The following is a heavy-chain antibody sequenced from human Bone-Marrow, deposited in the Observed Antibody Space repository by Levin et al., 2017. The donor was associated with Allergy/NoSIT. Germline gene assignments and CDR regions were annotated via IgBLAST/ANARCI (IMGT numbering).Heavy chain of an antibody. Sequence: GESLKISCAASGFTFSSYGMHWVRQAPGKGLEWVAVISYDGSNKYYADSVKGRFTISRDNSKNTLYLQMNSLRAEDTAVYYCAKDLSGYSSSWFPNWFDPWGQGTLVTVSS. V-gene: IGHV3-30*18. CDR2: ISYDGSNK. J-gene: IGHJ5*02. CDR1: GFTFSSYG. D-gene: IGHD6-13*01. CDR3: AKDLSGYSSSWFPNWFDP.